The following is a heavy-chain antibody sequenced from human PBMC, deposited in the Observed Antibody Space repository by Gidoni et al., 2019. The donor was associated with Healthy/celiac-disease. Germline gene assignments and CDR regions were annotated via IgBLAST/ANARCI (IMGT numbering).Heavy chain of an antibody. CDR3: AKMVAAASWYFDY. V-gene: IGHV3-23*01. CDR1: GLPFSSYA. Sequence: EVQLLESGGGLVQPGGSLRLPCAASGLPFSSYAMSWVRQSPGKGLELVSAISGSVGSTYYADSVKGRFTISRDNSKNTLYLQMNSLRAEETAVYYCAKMVAAASWYFDYWGQGTLVTVSS. CDR2: ISGSVGST. J-gene: IGHJ4*02. D-gene: IGHD6-13*01.